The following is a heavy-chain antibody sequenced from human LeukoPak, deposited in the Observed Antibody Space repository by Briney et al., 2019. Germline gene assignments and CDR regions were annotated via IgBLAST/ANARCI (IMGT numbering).Heavy chain of an antibody. CDR1: GFTFSSYG. V-gene: IGHV3-33*06. CDR2: IWYDGSNK. D-gene: IGHD6-13*01. CDR3: AKDVLVEQQVAQLIGY. Sequence: GGSLRLSCAASGFTFSSYGMHWVRQAPGKGLEWVAVIWYDGSNKYYADSVKGRFTISRDNSKNTLYLQMNSLRAEDTAVYYWAKDVLVEQQVAQLIGYWGQGILVHVSS. J-gene: IGHJ4*02.